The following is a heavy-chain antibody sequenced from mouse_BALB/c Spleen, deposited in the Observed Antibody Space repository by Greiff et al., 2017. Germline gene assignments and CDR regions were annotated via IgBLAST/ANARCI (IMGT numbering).Heavy chain of an antibody. D-gene: IGHD4-1*01. CDR3: ARGGLTGTAY. J-gene: IGHJ3*01. Sequence: EVQVVESGGGLVKPGGSLKLSCAASGFAFSSYDMSWVRQTPEKRLEWVAYISSGGGSTYYPDTVKGRFTISRDNAKNTLYLQMSSLKSEDTAMYYCARGGLTGTAYWGQGTLVTVSA. CDR1: GFAFSSYD. V-gene: IGHV5-12-1*01. CDR2: ISSGGGST.